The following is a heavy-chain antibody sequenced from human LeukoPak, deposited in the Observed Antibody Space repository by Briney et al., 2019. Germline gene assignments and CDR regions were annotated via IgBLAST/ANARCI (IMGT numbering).Heavy chain of an antibody. CDR3: ARNHGGWFDS. Sequence: SETLSLTCTVSGGSISNFYWTWIRQSPGKGLEWIGYISYSGTTKYSPSLKSRLTISLDTPKNQFSLKLNSVTAADTAVYYCARNHGGWFDSWGQGTLVTVSS. V-gene: IGHV4-59*01. J-gene: IGHJ5*01. D-gene: IGHD4-23*01. CDR2: ISYSGTT. CDR1: GGSISNFY.